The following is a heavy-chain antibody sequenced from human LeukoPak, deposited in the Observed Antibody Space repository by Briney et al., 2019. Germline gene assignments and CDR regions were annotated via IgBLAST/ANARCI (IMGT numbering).Heavy chain of an antibody. CDR3: ASTVTSNKVQH. D-gene: IGHD4-17*01. V-gene: IGHV3-30*02. CDR1: GFTFSDYG. Sequence: GGSLRLSCAASGFTFSDYGIHWVRQAPGKGLEWVAFIRYDGINKYYADSVKGRFTISRDNSKNTLYLQMNSLRAEDTAVYFCASTVTSNKVQHWGQGTLVTVSS. CDR2: IRYDGINK. J-gene: IGHJ1*01.